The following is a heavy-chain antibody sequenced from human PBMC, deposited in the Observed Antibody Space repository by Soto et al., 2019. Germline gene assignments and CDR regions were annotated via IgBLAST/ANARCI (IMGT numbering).Heavy chain of an antibody. CDR1: GLTVSTNP. Sequence: EVQLVESGGGLVQPGGSLRLSCAASGLTVSTNPMSWVRQAPGKGLEWVSVIYTGGGTHYADSVKGRFTIYRENSKNTVNLQMNSLRPEDTAVYYCARDGSGHWGQGTLVTVSS. CDR3: ARDGSGH. J-gene: IGHJ4*02. CDR2: IYTGGGT. V-gene: IGHV3-66*01.